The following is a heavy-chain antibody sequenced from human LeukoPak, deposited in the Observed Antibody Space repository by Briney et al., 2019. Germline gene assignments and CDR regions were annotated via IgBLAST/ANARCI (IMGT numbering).Heavy chain of an antibody. CDR3: ARGYRGYFDWLLPNGPFDY. D-gene: IGHD3-9*01. CDR2: TNPNSGNT. CDR1: GYTFTSYD. J-gene: IGHJ4*02. Sequence: ASVKVSCKASGYTFTSYDINWVRQATGQGLEWMGWTNPNSGNTGYAQKFQGRVTMTRNTSISTAYMELSSLRSEDTAVYYCARGYRGYFDWLLPNGPFDYWGQGTLVTVSS. V-gene: IGHV1-8*01.